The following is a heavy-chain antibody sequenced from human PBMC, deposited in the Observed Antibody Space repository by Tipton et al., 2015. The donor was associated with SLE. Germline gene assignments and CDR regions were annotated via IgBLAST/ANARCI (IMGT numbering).Heavy chain of an antibody. Sequence: SLRLSCEASGFRFQDYAMHWVRQVPGKGLEWVSGISWNGATSAYGDSVTGRFRISRDNAKDFLFLQMNSLRAEDTAVYYCAKVVGWYDFWSEDYWGQGTLVTVSS. CDR2: ISWNGATS. V-gene: IGHV3-9*01. CDR1: GFRFQDYA. CDR3: AKVVGWYDFWSEDY. J-gene: IGHJ4*02. D-gene: IGHD3-3*01.